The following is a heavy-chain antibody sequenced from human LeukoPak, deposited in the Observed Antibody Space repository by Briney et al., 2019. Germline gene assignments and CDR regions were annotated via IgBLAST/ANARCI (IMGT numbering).Heavy chain of an antibody. CDR1: GGTFSSYA. V-gene: IGHV1-69*06. CDR3: ARARAVGAQVHAFDI. J-gene: IGHJ3*02. CDR2: IIPIFGTA. D-gene: IGHD1-26*01. Sequence: ASVKVSCKASGGTFSSYAISWVRQAPGQGLEWMGGIIPIFGTANYAQKFQGRVTITADKSTGTAYMELSSLRSEDTAVYYCARARAVGAQVHAFDIWGQGTMVTVSS.